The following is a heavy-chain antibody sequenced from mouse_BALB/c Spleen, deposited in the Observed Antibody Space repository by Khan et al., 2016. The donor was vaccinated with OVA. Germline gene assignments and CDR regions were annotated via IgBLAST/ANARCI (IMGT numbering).Heavy chain of an antibody. D-gene: IGHD2-1*01. CDR3: ARRAYYGNWYFDV. V-gene: IGHV3-2*02. CDR1: GYSITSDYA. Sequence: EVQLQESGPGLVKPSQSLSLTCTVTGYSITSDYAWNWIRQFPGNKLEWMGYISYSGSTNYNPSLKSRISLPRDTSKNQFFLQLNSVTTEDTATYYCARRAYYGNWYFDVWGAGTTVTVSS. CDR2: ISYSGST. J-gene: IGHJ1*01.